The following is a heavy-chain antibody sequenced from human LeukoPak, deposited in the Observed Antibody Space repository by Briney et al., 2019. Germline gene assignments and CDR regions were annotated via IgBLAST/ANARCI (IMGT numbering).Heavy chain of an antibody. V-gene: IGHV3-21*01. CDR2: ITSSSDYM. J-gene: IGHJ5*02. CDR3: ARDSHGADP. CDR1: GFSFSSYS. Sequence: PGGSLRLSCAASGFSFSSYSMNWVRQAPGKGLEWVASITSSSDYMYYANSVRGRFTISRDNAKNSLYLQMNSLRAEDTAFYYCARDSHGADPWGQGTLVTVSS.